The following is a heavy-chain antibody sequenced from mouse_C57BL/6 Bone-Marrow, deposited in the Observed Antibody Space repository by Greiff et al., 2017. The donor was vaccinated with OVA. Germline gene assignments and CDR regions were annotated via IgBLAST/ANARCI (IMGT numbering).Heavy chain of an antibody. CDR2: IGPGSGST. CDR3: ASYFYGSRNLYFDV. CDR1: GYTFTDYY. J-gene: IGHJ1*03. Sequence: VQLQQPGAELVKPGASVKISCKASGYTFTDYYINWVKQRPGQGLEWIGRIGPGSGSTNYNEKFKGKATLTTDKSYSTASMQLSSLTSEDSAVYFCASYFYGSRNLYFDVWGTGTTVTVSS. V-gene: IGHV1-77*01. D-gene: IGHD1-1*01.